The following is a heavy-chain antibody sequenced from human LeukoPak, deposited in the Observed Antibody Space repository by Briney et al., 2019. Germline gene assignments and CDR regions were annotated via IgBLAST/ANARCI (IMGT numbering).Heavy chain of an antibody. D-gene: IGHD1-26*01. CDR3: ARVRPGADAFDI. J-gene: IGHJ3*02. V-gene: IGHV4-39*07. CDR1: GGSISSSSYY. CDR2: IYYSGST. Sequence: SETLSLTCTVSGGSISSSSYYWGWIRQPPGKGLEWIGSIYYSGSTYYNPSLKSRVTISVDTSKNQFSLKLSSVTAADTAVYYCARVRPGADAFDIWGQGTMVTVSS.